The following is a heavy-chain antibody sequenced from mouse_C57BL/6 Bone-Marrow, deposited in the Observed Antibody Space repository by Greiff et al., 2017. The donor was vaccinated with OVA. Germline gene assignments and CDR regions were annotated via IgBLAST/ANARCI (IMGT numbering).Heavy chain of an antibody. CDR1: GYPFTDYY. Sequence: VQLQQSGPVLVKPGASVKMSCKASGYPFTDYYINWVKQSHGKSLEWIGVINPYNGGTSYNRKFTGKATLPVDHSPSTAYRELNSLTSEDSAVYYCERDYGSSYRAMDYWGQGTSVTVAA. CDR3: ERDYGSSYRAMDY. J-gene: IGHJ4*01. CDR2: INPYNGGT. D-gene: IGHD1-1*01. V-gene: IGHV1-19*01.